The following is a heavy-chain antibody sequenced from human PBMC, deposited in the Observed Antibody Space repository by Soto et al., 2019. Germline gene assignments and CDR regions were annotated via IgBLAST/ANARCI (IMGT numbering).Heavy chain of an antibody. CDR3: ARPLWRDDYTWGYFDL. J-gene: IGHJ2*01. D-gene: IGHD4-4*01. CDR1: GFTFSSYA. CDR2: ISYDGSNK. V-gene: IGHV3-30-3*01. Sequence: QVQLVESGGGVVQPGRSLRLSCAASGFTFSSYAMHWVRQAPGKGLEWVAVISYDGSNKYYADSVKGRFTISRDNSKNTWYLQMNSLRAQDTAVYYCARPLWRDDYTWGYFDLWGRGTLVTVSS.